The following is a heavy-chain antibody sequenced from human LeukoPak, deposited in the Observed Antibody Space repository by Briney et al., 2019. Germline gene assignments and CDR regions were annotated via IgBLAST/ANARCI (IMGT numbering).Heavy chain of an antibody. CDR2: IIPILGIA. CDR1: GGTFSSYA. D-gene: IGHD4-17*01. V-gene: IGHV1-69*04. Sequence: ASVKVSCKASGGTFSSYAISWVRQAPGQGLEWMGRIIPILGIANYAQKFQGRVTITADKSTSTAYMELSSLRSEDTAVYYCASQSPYGNYFDYWGQGTLVTVSS. J-gene: IGHJ4*02. CDR3: ASQSPYGNYFDY.